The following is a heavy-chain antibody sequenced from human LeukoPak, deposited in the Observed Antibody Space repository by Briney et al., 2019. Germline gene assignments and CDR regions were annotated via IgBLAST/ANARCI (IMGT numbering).Heavy chain of an antibody. CDR2: IYPGDSDT. J-gene: IGHJ5*02. V-gene: IGHV5-51*01. CDR3: ARLERGSYGPGWFDP. Sequence: GESLKISCKGSGYSFTSYWIGWVRQIPGKGLEWMGIIYPGDSDTRYSPSFQGQVTISADKSISTAYLQWSSLKASDTAMYYCARLERGSYGPGWFDPWGQGTLVTVSS. D-gene: IGHD3-16*01. CDR1: GYSFTSYW.